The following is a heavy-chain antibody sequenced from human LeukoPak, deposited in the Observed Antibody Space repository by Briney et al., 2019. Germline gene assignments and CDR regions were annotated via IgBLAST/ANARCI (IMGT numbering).Heavy chain of an antibody. CDR1: GFTFSSYA. CDR2: ISGSGGST. D-gene: IGHD2-15*01. Sequence: PGGSLRLSCAASGFTFSSYAMSWVRQAPGKGLEWVSAISGSGGSTYYADSVKGRFTIPRDNSKNTLYLQMNSLRAEDTAVYYCAKDGRYCSGGSCYSGEAYYYYYGMDVWGQGTTVTVSS. V-gene: IGHV3-23*01. J-gene: IGHJ6*02. CDR3: AKDGRYCSGGSCYSGEAYYYYYGMDV.